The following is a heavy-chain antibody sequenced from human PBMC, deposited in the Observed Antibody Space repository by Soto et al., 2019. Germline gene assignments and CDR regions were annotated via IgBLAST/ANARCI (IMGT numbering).Heavy chain of an antibody. Sequence: SETLSLTCTVSGGSISSSSYYWGWIRQPPGKGLEWIGSIYYSGSTYYNLSLKSRVTISVDTSKNQFSLKLSSVTAADTAVYFCARQPGYCSGDSCRIDYWGQGTLVTVSS. J-gene: IGHJ4*02. V-gene: IGHV4-39*01. D-gene: IGHD2-15*01. CDR1: GGSISSSSYY. CDR2: IYYSGST. CDR3: ARQPGYCSGDSCRIDY.